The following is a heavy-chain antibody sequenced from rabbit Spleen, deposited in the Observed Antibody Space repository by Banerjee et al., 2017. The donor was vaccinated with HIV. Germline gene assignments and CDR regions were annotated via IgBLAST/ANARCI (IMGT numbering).Heavy chain of an antibody. D-gene: IGHD8-1*01. V-gene: IGHV1S45*01. CDR3: ARDTGTSFSTYGMDL. CDR2: IDTGSSGFT. J-gene: IGHJ6*01. Sequence: QEQLVESGGGLVKPGGTLTLTCIASGVSFSGNSYMCWVRQAPGKGLEWIACIDTGSSGFTYFASWAKGRFTISKTSSTTVTLQMTSLTVADTATYFCARDTGTSFSTYGMDLWGPGTLVTVS. CDR1: GVSFSGNSY.